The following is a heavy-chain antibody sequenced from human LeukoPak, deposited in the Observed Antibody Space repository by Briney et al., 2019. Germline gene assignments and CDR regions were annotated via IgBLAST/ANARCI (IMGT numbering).Heavy chain of an antibody. CDR2: IYYSGST. CDR1: GGSVSSGSYY. CDR3: ARGWDSSGLDY. V-gene: IGHV4-61*01. Sequence: SETLSPTCTVSGGSVSSGSYYWSWIRQPPGKGLEWIGYIYYSGSTNYNPSLKSRVTISVDTSKNQFSLKLSSVTAADTAVYYCARGWDSSGLDYWGQGTLVTVSS. D-gene: IGHD3-22*01. J-gene: IGHJ4*02.